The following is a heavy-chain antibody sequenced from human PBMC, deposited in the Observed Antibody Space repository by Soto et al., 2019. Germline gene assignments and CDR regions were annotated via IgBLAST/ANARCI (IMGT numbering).Heavy chain of an antibody. D-gene: IGHD3-22*01. Sequence: ASVNVSCKASGGTFSSYAISLVLQAPRQGLEWMGIINPSGGSTSYAQKFQGRVTMTRDTSTSTVYMELSSLRSEDTAVYYCARGQYYYDSSGYLDAFDIWGQGTMVTVSS. J-gene: IGHJ3*02. CDR3: ARGQYYYDSSGYLDAFDI. CDR2: INPSGGST. CDR1: GGTFSSYA. V-gene: IGHV1-46*01.